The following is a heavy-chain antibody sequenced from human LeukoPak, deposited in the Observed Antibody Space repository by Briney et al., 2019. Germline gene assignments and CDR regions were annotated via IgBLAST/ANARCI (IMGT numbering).Heavy chain of an antibody. CDR3: ARGYGSGSYYNIPKYFDY. J-gene: IGHJ4*02. D-gene: IGHD3-10*01. CDR1: GGSISSYY. V-gene: IGHV4-59*01. Sequence: PSETLSLTCTVSGGSISSYYWSWIRQPPGKGLEWIGYIYYSGSTNYNPSLKSRVTISVDTSKNQFSLKLSSVTAADTAVYYCARGYGSGSYYNIPKYFDYWGQGTLVTVSS. CDR2: IYYSGST.